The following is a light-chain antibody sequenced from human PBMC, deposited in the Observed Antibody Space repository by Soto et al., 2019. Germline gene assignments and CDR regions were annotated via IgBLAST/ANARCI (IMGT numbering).Light chain of an antibody. CDR1: SNDVCAYNH. Sequence: QSVLTQPASVSGSPGKSITISCTGTSNDVCAYNHVSWFQHHPCKAPKLMIYDVSNRPSGVSNRFSGSKSGNTASLTISGLQAEDEADYYCLSYTTSTTYVSGTGTKVTVL. V-gene: IGLV2-14*03. J-gene: IGLJ1*01. CDR3: LSYTTSTTYV. CDR2: DVS.